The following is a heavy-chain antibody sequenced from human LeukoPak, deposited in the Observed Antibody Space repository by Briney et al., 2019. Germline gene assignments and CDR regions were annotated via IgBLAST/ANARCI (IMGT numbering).Heavy chain of an antibody. CDR2: IYWDDDK. CDR3: AHRGQTKYYFDY. D-gene: IGHD2-8*01. V-gene: IGHV2-5*02. CDR1: GFSLTKNGVG. J-gene: IGHJ4*02. Sequence: SGPTLVKPTQTLTLTCTFSGFSLTKNGVGVGWIRQPPGKALEWLALIYWDDDKRYRPSLESRLTITKDTSKNQVILTMTNMDPVDTATYFCAHRGQTKYYFDYWGQGTLVTVSS.